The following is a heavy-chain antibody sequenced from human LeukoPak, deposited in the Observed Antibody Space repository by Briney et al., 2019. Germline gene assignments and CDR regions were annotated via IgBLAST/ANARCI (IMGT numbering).Heavy chain of an antibody. CDR3: ARKAHYTVVTAFDI. J-gene: IGHJ3*02. CDR1: GGSFSGYY. CDR2: INHSGST. Sequence: SETLSLTCAVYGGSFSGYYWSWIRQPPGKGLEWIREINHSGSTNYNPSLKSRVTISVDTSKNQFSLKLSSVTAADTAVYYCARKAHYTVVTAFDIWGQGTMVTVSS. V-gene: IGHV4-34*01. D-gene: IGHD3-22*01.